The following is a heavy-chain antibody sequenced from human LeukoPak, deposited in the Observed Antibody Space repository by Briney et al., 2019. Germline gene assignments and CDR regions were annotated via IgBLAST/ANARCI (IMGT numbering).Heavy chain of an antibody. D-gene: IGHD6-13*01. CDR2: FDPEDGET. V-gene: IGHV1-24*01. Sequence: ASVKVSCKVSGYTLTELSMHWVRQAPGKGLEWMGGFDPEDGETIYAQKFQGRVTMTRNTSISTAYMELSSLRSEDTAVYYCARVSWVFDPWGQGTLVTVSS. J-gene: IGHJ5*02. CDR1: GYTLTELS. CDR3: ARVSWVFDP.